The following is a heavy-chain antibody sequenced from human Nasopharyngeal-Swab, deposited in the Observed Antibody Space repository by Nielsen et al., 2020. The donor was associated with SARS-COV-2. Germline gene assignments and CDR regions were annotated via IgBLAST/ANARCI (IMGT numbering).Heavy chain of an antibody. Sequence: GESLKIPCAASGFTFSSYAMSWVRQAPGKGLEWVSAISGSGGSTYYADSVKGRFTISRDNSKNTLYLQMNSLRAEDTAVYYCAKDLNSEGYCSSTSCYVLDYYGMDVWGQGTTVTVSS. CDR1: GFTFSSYA. CDR2: ISGSGGST. D-gene: IGHD2-2*01. J-gene: IGHJ6*02. V-gene: IGHV3-23*01. CDR3: AKDLNSEGYCSSTSCYVLDYYGMDV.